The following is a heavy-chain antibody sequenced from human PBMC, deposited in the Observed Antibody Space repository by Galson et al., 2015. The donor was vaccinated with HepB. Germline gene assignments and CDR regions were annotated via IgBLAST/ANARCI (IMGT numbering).Heavy chain of an antibody. CDR1: GFTFSGSA. J-gene: IGHJ6*02. V-gene: IGHV3-73*01. CDR2: IRSKANSYAT. CDR3: TKSGGGSSTPLTIFGVDPAYYYYYGMDV. D-gene: IGHD3-3*01. Sequence: SLRLSYAASGFTFSGSAMHWVRQASGKGLEWVGRIRSKANSYATAYAASVKGRFTISRDDSKNTAYLQMNSLKTEDTAVYYCTKSGGGSSTPLTIFGVDPAYYYYYGMDVWGQGTTVTVSS.